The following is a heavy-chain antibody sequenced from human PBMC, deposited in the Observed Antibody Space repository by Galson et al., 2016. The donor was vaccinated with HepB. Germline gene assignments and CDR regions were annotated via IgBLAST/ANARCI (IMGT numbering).Heavy chain of an antibody. CDR3: AGGSDGVSRLDY. J-gene: IGHJ4*02. CDR1: EFTFRTYS. CDR2: ISKSSSTI. Sequence: SLRLSCAASEFTFRTYSMNWVRQGPGKGLEWVSYISKSSSTIHYADSMKGRFTISRDNAKNSLYLQMNSLRDEDTAIYYCAGGSDGVSRLDYWGQGTLVTVSS. V-gene: IGHV3-48*02.